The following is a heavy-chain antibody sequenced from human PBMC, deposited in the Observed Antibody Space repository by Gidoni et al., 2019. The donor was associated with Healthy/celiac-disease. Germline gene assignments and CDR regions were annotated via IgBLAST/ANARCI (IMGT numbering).Heavy chain of an antibody. D-gene: IGHD6-13*01. CDR3: AREYFPRGDYSSSWFDYYYYYGMDV. CDR1: GYTFTSYD. CDR2: MNPNSGNT. V-gene: IGHV1-8*01. J-gene: IGHJ6*02. Sequence: QVQLVQSGAEVKKPGASVKVSCKASGYTFTSYDINWVRQATGQGLEWMGWMNPNSGNTGYAQKFQGRVTMTRNTSISTAYMELSSLRSEDTAVYYCAREYFPRGDYSSSWFDYYYYYGMDVWGQGTTVTVSS.